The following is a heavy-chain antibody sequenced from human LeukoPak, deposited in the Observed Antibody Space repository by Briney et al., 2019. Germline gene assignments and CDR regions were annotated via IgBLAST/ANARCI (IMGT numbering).Heavy chain of an antibody. J-gene: IGHJ3*02. CDR1: GGSISSYY. CDR2: IYTSGST. V-gene: IGHV4-4*07. Sequence: SETLSLTCTVSGGSISSYYWSWVRQPAGKGLEWIGRIYTSGSTNYNPSLMSRVTMSVDTSKNQFSLKLSSVTAADTAVYYCARDYYYDSSGYYRGLFAFDIWGQGTMVTVSS. CDR3: ARDYYYDSSGYYRGLFAFDI. D-gene: IGHD3-22*01.